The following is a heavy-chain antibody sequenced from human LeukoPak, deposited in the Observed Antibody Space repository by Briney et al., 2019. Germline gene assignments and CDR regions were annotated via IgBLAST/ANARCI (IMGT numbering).Heavy chain of an antibody. Sequence: GGSLRLSCAASAFTFSDAWMNWVRQAPGKGLEWVGCIKSKTDGGTIDYAAPVKGRFTISRDDSKNTLYLQMNSLKTEDTAVYYCNNREFWGQGTLVTVSS. CDR3: NNREF. J-gene: IGHJ4*02. V-gene: IGHV3-15*07. CDR1: AFTFSDAW. D-gene: IGHD3-10*01. CDR2: IKSKTDGGTI.